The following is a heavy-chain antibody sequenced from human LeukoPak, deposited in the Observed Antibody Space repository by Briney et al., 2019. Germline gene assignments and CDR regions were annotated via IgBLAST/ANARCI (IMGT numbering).Heavy chain of an antibody. J-gene: IGHJ4*02. Sequence: GGSLRLSCSASGFTFSIYTMYWVRQAPGKGLEYVSTISGSGTGYSTYYDVSVKGRFTISRDNSKNTLYLQMNSLRAEDTAVYYCARDKLGVLLWFGELLGLFDYWGQGTLVTVSS. CDR2: ISGSGTGYST. D-gene: IGHD3-10*01. CDR1: GFTFSIYT. V-gene: IGHV3-64*04. CDR3: ARDKLGVLLWFGELLGLFDY.